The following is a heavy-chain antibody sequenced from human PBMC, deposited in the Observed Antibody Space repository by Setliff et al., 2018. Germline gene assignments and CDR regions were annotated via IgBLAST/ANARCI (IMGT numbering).Heavy chain of an antibody. D-gene: IGHD1-26*01. J-gene: IGHJ5*02. Sequence: ASVKVSCKASGYSFSDFYMHWVRQVPGRGPEWMGSINPKSGVTRYVQKFQERVTITRDMSTSTAYMELSSLRSEDTAVYYCAAGINSGTSGSYPGHLWGQGTLVTVSS. CDR2: INPKSGVT. V-gene: IGHV1-2*02. CDR1: GYSFSDFY. CDR3: AAGINSGTSGSYPGHL.